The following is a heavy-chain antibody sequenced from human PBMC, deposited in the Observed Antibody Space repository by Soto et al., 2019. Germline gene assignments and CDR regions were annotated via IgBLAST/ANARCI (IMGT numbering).Heavy chain of an antibody. D-gene: IGHD2-21*02. Sequence: RSLTCAVYGGSFSGYYWSWIRQPPGKGLEWIGEINHSGSTNYNPSLKSRVTISVDTSKNQFSLKLSSVTAADTAVYYCRAYCGGDCYFPFAYWGQGTLVTVSS. V-gene: IGHV4-34*01. J-gene: IGHJ4*02. CDR2: INHSGST. CDR3: RAYCGGDCYFPFAY. CDR1: GGSFSGYY.